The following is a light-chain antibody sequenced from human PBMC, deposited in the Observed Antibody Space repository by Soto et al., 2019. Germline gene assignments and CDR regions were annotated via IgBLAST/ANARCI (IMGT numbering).Light chain of an antibody. J-gene: IGKJ4*01. CDR1: HDIGNS. CDR3: QNYNSDPLT. Sequence: DLQMTQSPPSLSASVGDRVTVTCRASHDIGNSLAWYQQRPGKSPRLLIYGASSLLSGVPTRFSGSGSGTNFTPAISSLRPEDVGTFYCQNYNSDPLTFGGGTKVEVK. CDR2: GAS. V-gene: IGKV1-27*01.